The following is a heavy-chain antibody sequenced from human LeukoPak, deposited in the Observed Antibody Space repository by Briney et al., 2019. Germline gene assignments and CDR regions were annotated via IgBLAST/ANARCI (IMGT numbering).Heavy chain of an antibody. CDR3: ARSDYYGPGSPYYYGMDV. D-gene: IGHD3-10*01. V-gene: IGHV3-53*01. Sequence: GGSLRLSCAASGFTFSSYAMSWVRQAPGKGLEWVSVIYSGGSTYYADSVKGRFTISRDNSKNTLYLQMNSLRAEDTAVYYCARSDYYGPGSPYYYGMDVWGQGTTVTVSS. CDR1: GFTFSSYA. CDR2: IYSGGST. J-gene: IGHJ6*02.